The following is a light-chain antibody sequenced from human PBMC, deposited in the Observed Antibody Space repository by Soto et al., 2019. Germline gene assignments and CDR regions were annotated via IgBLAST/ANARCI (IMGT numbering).Light chain of an antibody. CDR1: QSVSSH. J-gene: IGKJ5*01. V-gene: IGKV3-15*01. CDR3: QHYYNWPPIS. Sequence: EIVMTQSPATLSVSPGEKTTLSCRASQSVSSHLAWYQQKPGQAPRLLIYGASTRATGVPARFSGSGSGTEFTLTITSLQSEDFEVYYCQHYYNWPPISFGQGTRLDIK. CDR2: GAS.